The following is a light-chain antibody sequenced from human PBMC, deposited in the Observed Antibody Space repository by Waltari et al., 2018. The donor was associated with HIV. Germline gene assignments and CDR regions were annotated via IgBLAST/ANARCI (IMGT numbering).Light chain of an antibody. CDR2: KHR. CDR3: QSTDSGGLHVI. CDR1: VLPRRY. V-gene: IGLV3-25*03. Sequence: SYELTQPPSVSVYPGQTAVITCSGDVLPRRYSSWYQQKPGRAPVVVIYKHRERPSGIPERFSGSISGTTVTLTITGVQAADEADYYCQSTDSGGLHVIFGGGTKLTVL. J-gene: IGLJ2*01.